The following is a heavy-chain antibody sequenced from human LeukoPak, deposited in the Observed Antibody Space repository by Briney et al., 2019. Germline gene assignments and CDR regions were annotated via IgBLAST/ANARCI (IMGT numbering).Heavy chain of an antibody. J-gene: IGHJ4*02. CDR3: ARDLDGAGQQLV. D-gene: IGHD6-13*01. CDR2: IIPILGIA. Sequence: SVKVSCKASGGTFSSYAISWVRQAPGQGLEWMGRIIPILGIANYAQKFQGRVTITADKSTSTAYMELSSLRSEDTAVYYCARDLDGAGQQLVWGQGTLVTVSS. V-gene: IGHV1-69*04. CDR1: GGTFSSYA.